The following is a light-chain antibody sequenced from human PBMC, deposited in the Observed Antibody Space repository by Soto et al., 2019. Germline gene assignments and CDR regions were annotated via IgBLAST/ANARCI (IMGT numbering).Light chain of an antibody. CDR3: QTWGTGMVA. CDR2: LKSHVSH. V-gene: IGLV4-69*01. Sequence: QLVLPQSPSASAPLGASVKLACTLRSGHSSYAIAGSHQQPEKGPRYLMKLKSHVSHSKGDGIPDRFSGSSSGAARYLTIASLQSEDEAEYYCQTWGTGMVAFGGGTKLTVL. J-gene: IGLJ2*01. CDR1: SGHSSYA.